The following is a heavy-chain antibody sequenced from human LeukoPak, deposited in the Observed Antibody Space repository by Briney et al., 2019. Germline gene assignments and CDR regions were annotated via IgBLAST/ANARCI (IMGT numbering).Heavy chain of an antibody. CDR1: GGSISSSSYY. D-gene: IGHD3-3*01. CDR3: ARHATESTIFAVAIPNNWFDP. J-gene: IGHJ5*02. CDR2: IYYSWST. Sequence: SETLSLTCTVSGGSISSSSYYWGWIRQPPGKGLEWIGSIYYSWSTYYNPSLKSRVTISVDTSKNQFSLRLSSVTAADTAVYYCARHATESTIFAVAIPNNWFDPWGQGTLVTVSS. V-gene: IGHV4-39*01.